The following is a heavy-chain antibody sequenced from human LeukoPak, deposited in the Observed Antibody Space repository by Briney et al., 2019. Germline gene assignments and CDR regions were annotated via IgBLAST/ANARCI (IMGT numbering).Heavy chain of an antibody. D-gene: IGHD5-12*01. J-gene: IGHJ5*02. CDR2: TDYRYNGYN. CDR1: GDRVSSNSAA. V-gene: IGHV6-1*01. Sequence: SQTLSLTCGISGDRVSSNSAAWHWTRQSPSRGLECLGRTDYRYNGYNDYAVSVKTRITINRATYKNQISLQLNSVTPEDTAVYYCARDLNRGSIGYDYDNWFDPWGQGTLVTVST. CDR3: ARDLNRGSIGYDYDNWFDP.